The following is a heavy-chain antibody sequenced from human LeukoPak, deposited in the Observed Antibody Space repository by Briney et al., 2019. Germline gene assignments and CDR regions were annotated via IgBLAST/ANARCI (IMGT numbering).Heavy chain of an antibody. CDR3: ARDQGGSRTFDY. D-gene: IGHD6-13*01. CDR2: INYSGST. J-gene: IGHJ4*02. V-gene: IGHV4-31*03. Sequence: PSETLSLTCTVSGGSISSGGYYWSWIRQHPGKGLEWIGYINYSGSTYYSPSLKSRVTISVDTSKNQFSLKLSSVTAADTAVYYCARDQGGSRTFDYWGQGTLVTVSS. CDR1: GGSISSGGYY.